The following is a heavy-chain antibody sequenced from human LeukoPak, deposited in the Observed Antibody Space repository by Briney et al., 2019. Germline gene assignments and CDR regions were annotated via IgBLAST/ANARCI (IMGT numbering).Heavy chain of an antibody. CDR2: IHSGGST. V-gene: IGHV3-66*02. J-gene: IGHJ4*02. CDR1: EFTVSSNY. CDR3: ARSSRGYSYGYFDY. D-gene: IGHD5-18*01. Sequence: PGGSLRLSCAASEFTVSSNYMSWVRQAPGRGLEWVSVIHSGGSTYYANSVKGRFTISRDNSKNMLHLQMNSLRAEDTAVYYCARSSRGYSYGYFDYWGQGTLVTVSS.